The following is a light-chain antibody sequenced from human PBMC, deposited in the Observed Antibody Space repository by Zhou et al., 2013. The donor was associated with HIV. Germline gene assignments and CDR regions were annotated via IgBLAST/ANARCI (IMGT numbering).Light chain of an antibody. CDR2: DTS. J-gene: IGKJ2*01. V-gene: IGKV3-11*01. CDR3: QQRSTWPPKYT. CDR1: QSISSY. Sequence: EIVLTQSPATLSLSPGERATLSCRASQSISSYLAWYQQKPGQAPRLLIYDTSNRATGIPARFSGSGSGADFTLTISSLEPEDFAVYYCQQRSTWPPKYTFGQGTKL.